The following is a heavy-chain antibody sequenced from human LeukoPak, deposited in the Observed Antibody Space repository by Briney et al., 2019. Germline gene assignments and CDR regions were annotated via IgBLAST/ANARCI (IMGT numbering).Heavy chain of an antibody. CDR1: GFTFSTYE. CDR3: ARDPSSGWYLKGWFDP. CDR2: ISSSGTTI. V-gene: IGHV3-48*03. J-gene: IGHJ5*02. D-gene: IGHD6-19*01. Sequence: GGSLRLSCAASGFTFSTYEMNWVRQAPGKGLEWVSYISSSGTTIYYADSVKGRFTISRDNAKNSLYLQMNSLRAEDTAVYYCARDPSSGWYLKGWFDPWGQGTLVTVSS.